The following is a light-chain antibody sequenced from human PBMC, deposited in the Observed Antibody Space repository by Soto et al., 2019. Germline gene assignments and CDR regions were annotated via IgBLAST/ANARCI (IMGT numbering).Light chain of an antibody. V-gene: IGKV3-20*01. CDR3: QQYDKWPRT. CDR2: GAS. CDR1: QSVSSSY. Sequence: EIVLTQSPGTLSLSPGERATLSCRASQSVSSSYLAWYQQKPGQPPRLLIYGASSRATGIPDRFSGGGSGAEYTLTISSLQSEDFAVYYCQQYDKWPRTFGQGTKVDNK. J-gene: IGKJ1*01.